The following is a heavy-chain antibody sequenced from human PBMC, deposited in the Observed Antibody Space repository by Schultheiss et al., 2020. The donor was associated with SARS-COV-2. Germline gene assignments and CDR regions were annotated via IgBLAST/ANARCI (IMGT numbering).Heavy chain of an antibody. CDR3: TTGRDDRGSSYFDY. J-gene: IGHJ4*02. V-gene: IGHV3-9*01. Sequence: GGSLRLSCAASGFTFDDYAMHWVRQAPGKGLEWVSGISWNSGSIGYADSVKGRFTISRDNAKNSLYLQMNSLRAEDTALYYCTTGRDDRGSSYFDYWGQGTLVTVAS. CDR2: ISWNSGSI. D-gene: IGHD6-13*01. CDR1: GFTFDDYA.